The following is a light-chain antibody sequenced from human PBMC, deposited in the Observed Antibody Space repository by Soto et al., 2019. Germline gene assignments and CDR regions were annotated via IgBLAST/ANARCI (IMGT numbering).Light chain of an antibody. CDR3: QSYDRSNLYVV. J-gene: IGLJ2*01. V-gene: IGLV6-57*04. Sequence: NFMLTQPHSVSESPGKTVTISCTRSSGSIASNYVQWYQQRPGSAPTTVIYEDNQRPSGVPDRFSGSIDSSSNSASLTISGLKTEDDADYYCQSYDRSNLYVVFGGGTKLTVL. CDR1: SGSIASNY. CDR2: EDN.